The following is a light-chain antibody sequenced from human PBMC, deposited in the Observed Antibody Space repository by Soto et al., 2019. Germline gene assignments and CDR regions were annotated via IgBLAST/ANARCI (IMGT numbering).Light chain of an antibody. J-gene: IGKJ4*01. Sequence: EIVMTQSPCTLSVSPGERATLSCRASQSVSINLAWYQQKPGQAPRLLIYDASTRATGIPPRFSGSGSGTEYTLTISSLQSKDFAVYYCQQYNNWHPLTFGRATKLEIK. CDR1: QSVSIN. V-gene: IGKV3D-15*01. CDR2: DAS. CDR3: QQYNNWHPLT.